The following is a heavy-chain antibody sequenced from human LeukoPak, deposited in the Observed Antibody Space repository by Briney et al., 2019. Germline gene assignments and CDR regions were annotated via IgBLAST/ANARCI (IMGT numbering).Heavy chain of an antibody. CDR3: ARPRLTINYYFDY. CDR2: ISSGSNHI. V-gene: IGHV3-21*04. J-gene: IGHJ4*02. Sequence: PGGSLRLSCVASGFTFSTYSINWVRQAPGKGLEWVSYISSGSNHIYSADSVKGRFTISRDNSKNTLYLQMNSLRAEDTAVYYCARPRLTINYYFDYWGQGTLVTVSP. CDR1: GFTFSTYS. D-gene: IGHD5-12*01.